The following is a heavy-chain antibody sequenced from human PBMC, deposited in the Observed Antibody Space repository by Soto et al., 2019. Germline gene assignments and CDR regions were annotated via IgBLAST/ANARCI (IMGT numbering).Heavy chain of an antibody. Sequence: GGSLRLSCAASGFTFDDYAMHWVRQAPGKGLEWVSGISWNRGSIGYADSVKGRFTISRDNAKNSLYLQMNSPRAEDKALYYCAKDISEGFGELKYNWFDPWGQGTLVTVSS. CDR3: AKDISEGFGELKYNWFDP. D-gene: IGHD3-10*01. J-gene: IGHJ5*02. CDR2: ISWNRGSI. V-gene: IGHV3-9*01. CDR1: GFTFDDYA.